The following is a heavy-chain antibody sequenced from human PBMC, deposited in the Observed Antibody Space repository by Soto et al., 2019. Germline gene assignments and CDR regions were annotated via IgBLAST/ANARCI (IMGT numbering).Heavy chain of an antibody. V-gene: IGHV3-23*01. CDR2: ISASGDDT. D-gene: IGHD2-15*01. CDR1: GFTFTTYT. Sequence: GGSLRLSCAASGFTFTTYTMGWVRLVPGKGLEWISGISASGDDTFYADSVKGRFTISRDNSKNTLYLQMNSLTVEDTAVYYSGRDPRGPEYWGRGTLDTVSS. CDR3: GRDPRGPEY. J-gene: IGHJ4*02.